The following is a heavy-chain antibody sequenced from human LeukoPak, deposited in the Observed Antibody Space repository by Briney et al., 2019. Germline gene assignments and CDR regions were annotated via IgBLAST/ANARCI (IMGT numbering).Heavy chain of an antibody. D-gene: IGHD6-19*01. J-gene: IGHJ4*02. Sequence: PGGSLRLSCAASGFTFSSYAMHWVRQAPGKGLECVAVTSNDGINKYYSDSVKGRLTMSRDNSKNTLYLQMDSLRAEDTAVYYCARDKVSTKGYSSGWSFDYWGQGTLVTVSS. V-gene: IGHV3-30*04. CDR2: TSNDGINK. CDR3: ARDKVSTKGYSSGWSFDY. CDR1: GFTFSSYA.